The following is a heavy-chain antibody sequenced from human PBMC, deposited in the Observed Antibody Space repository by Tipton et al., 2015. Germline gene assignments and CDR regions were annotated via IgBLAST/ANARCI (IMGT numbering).Heavy chain of an antibody. V-gene: IGHV1-2*02. CDR3: ARGGRRAITDY. CDR2: INPNTGVT. D-gene: IGHD1-26*01. Sequence: QSGAEVKKPGSSVKVSCKASGGTFSSYVISWVRQAPGQGLEWMGWINPNTGVTSHAQKFKGRFTMTRVTSISTAYMDLSRLRPDDTAVYYCARGGRRAITDYWGPGSLVGVSS. J-gene: IGHJ4*02. CDR1: GGTFSSYV.